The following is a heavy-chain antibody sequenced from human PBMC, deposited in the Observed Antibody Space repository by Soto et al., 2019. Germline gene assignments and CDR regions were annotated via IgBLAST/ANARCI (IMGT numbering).Heavy chain of an antibody. CDR1: GFTFSSYA. CDR2: ISGSGSNP. Sequence: EVQVLESGGGLVQPGGSLRLSCAASGFTFSSYAMCWVRQAPGQGLEWVSAISGSGSNPYYADSVKGRFTISRDNSKNTMYLKMNSLRAEDNALYYCAKTASMTIRDGFDHWGQGNLVTVS. CDR3: AKTASMTIRDGFDH. V-gene: IGHV3-23*01. J-gene: IGHJ4*02. D-gene: IGHD4-17*01.